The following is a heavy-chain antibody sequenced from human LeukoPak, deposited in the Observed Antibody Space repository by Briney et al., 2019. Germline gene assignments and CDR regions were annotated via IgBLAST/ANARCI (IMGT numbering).Heavy chain of an antibody. CDR1: GYTFTSYG. Sequence: ASVKVSCKASGYTFTSYGISWVRQAPGQGLEWMGWISGYNGNTYYAQKLQGRVTMTTDTSTTTAYMELRSLRSDDTAVFYCARDLYYGSGSYYNDAFDIWGQGTMVTVSS. V-gene: IGHV1-18*01. D-gene: IGHD3-10*01. CDR3: ARDLYYGSGSYYNDAFDI. J-gene: IGHJ3*02. CDR2: ISGYNGNT.